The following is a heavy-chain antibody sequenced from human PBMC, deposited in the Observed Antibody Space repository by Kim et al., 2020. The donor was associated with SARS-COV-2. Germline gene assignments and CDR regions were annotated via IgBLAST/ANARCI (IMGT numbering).Heavy chain of an antibody. V-gene: IGHV3-30*04. CDR3: ARGAGLRFLEWFGGMGTPYYYYYGMDV. J-gene: IGHJ6*02. CDR1: GFTFSSYA. Sequence: GGSLRLSCAASGFTFSSYAMHWVRQAPGKGLEWVAVISYDGSNKYYADSVKGRFTISRDNSKNTLYLQMNSLRAEDTAVYYCARGAGLRFLEWFGGMGTPYYYYYGMDVWGQGTTVTVSS. CDR2: ISYDGSNK. D-gene: IGHD3-3*01.